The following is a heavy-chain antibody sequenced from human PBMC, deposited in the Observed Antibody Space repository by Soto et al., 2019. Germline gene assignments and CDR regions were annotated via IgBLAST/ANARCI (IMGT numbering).Heavy chain of an antibody. D-gene: IGHD3-10*01. CDR1: GGTFSSYG. CDR2: ISAYNGNT. V-gene: IGHV1-18*01. CDR3: ARDGPMDRAFDI. Sequence: ASVKVSCKASGGTFSSYGISWVRQAPGQGLEWMGWISAYNGNTNYAQKLQGRVTMTTDTSTSTAYMELRSLRSDDTAVYYCARDGPMDRAFDIWGQGTMVTVSS. J-gene: IGHJ3*02.